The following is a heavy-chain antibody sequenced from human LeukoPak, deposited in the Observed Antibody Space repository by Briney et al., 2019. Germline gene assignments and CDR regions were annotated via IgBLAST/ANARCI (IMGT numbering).Heavy chain of an antibody. CDR2: IYYSGST. D-gene: IGHD5-24*01. CDR1: GGSISGYY. V-gene: IGHV4-59*01. Sequence: SETLSLTCTVSGGSISGYYWSWIRQPPAKGLEWIGYIYYSGSTNYNSSLKSRVTISVDTSKNQFSLKVRSVTTADTAVYYCARGGDGYTARWGQGTLVTVSS. J-gene: IGHJ4*02. CDR3: ARGGDGYTAR.